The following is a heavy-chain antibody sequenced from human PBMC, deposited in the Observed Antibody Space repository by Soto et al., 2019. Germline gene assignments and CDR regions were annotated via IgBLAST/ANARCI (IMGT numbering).Heavy chain of an antibody. CDR3: ASHGGYYFAY. Sequence: SETLSLTCAVYGGSFSGYYWSWIRQPPGKGLEWIGEIGHSGSTIYNPSLESRVTISEDSSNNQFSLRLNSVTAADTAVYYCASHGGYYFAYWGQGSPVTVSS. V-gene: IGHV4-34*01. J-gene: IGHJ4*02. D-gene: IGHD3-16*01. CDR2: IGHSGST. CDR1: GGSFSGYY.